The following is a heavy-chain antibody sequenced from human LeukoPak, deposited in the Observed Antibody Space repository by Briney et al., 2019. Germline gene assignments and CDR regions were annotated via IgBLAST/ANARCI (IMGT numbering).Heavy chain of an antibody. Sequence: GGSLRLSCAASGFTLSSYWMSWVRQAPGKGVEGVANIKQEGSEKYYVDSVKGRFTISRDNDKNSLYLQMNSLRAEDTAVYYCARAPPRLVYWGQGTLVTVSS. V-gene: IGHV3-7*01. CDR2: IKQEGSEK. CDR3: ARAPPRLVY. CDR1: GFTLSSYW. J-gene: IGHJ4*02. D-gene: IGHD2-21*01.